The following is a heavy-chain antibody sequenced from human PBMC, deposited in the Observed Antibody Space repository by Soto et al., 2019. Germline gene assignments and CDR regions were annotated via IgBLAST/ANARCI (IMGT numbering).Heavy chain of an antibody. V-gene: IGHV3-64*01. D-gene: IGHD3-3*01. CDR1: GFTFSSYA. CDR2: ISSNGGST. Sequence: EVQLVESGGGLVQPGGSLRLSCAASGFTFSSYAMHWVRQAPGKGLEYVSAISSNGGSTYYANSVKGRFTISRDNSMNPLYLQMGSLRAEDMAVYYCARSYYDFWSGYFKTYYVDCWGQGTLVTVSS. CDR3: ARSYYDFWSGYFKTYYVDC. J-gene: IGHJ4*02.